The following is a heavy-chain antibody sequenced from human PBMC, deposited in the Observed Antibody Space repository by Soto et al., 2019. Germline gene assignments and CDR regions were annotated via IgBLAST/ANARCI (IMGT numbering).Heavy chain of an antibody. CDR3: ARSVFA. Sequence: PSETLSLTCTVSGGSISSDYWSWIRQTPGKGLEWIAFIYYSGSASYNPSLKSRVSTSVDTSKNQFSLRLSSVTAADTAVYYCARSVFAWGQGTLVTVCS. CDR1: GGSISSDY. J-gene: IGHJ5*02. V-gene: IGHV4-59*01. CDR2: IYYSGSA. D-gene: IGHD3-10*02.